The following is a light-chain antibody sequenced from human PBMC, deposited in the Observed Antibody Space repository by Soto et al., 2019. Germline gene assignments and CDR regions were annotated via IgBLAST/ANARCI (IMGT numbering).Light chain of an antibody. CDR1: QSVSSN. CDR2: GAS. CDR3: QQYSSWLWT. V-gene: IGKV3-15*01. Sequence: EIVMTQSPATLSVSPVERATLSCRASQSVSSNLAWYQQKPGQAPRLLIYGASTRATGIPARFSGSGSGTEFTLTIASLQSEDFAVYYCQQYSSWLWTFGQGTKVDIK. J-gene: IGKJ1*01.